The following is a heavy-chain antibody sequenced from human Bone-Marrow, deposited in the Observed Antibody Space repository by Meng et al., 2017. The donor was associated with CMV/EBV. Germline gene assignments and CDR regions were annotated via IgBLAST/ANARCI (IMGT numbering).Heavy chain of an antibody. CDR1: GFTVSSNE. V-gene: IGHV3-38-3*01. J-gene: IGHJ4*02. CDR3: AKVPTMVVTEDY. Sequence: GESLKISCAASGFTVSSNEMSWVRQAPGKGLEWVSSISGGSTYYADSRKGRFTISRDNSKNTLHLQMNSLRAEDTAVYYCAKVPTMVVTEDYWGQGTLVTVSS. D-gene: IGHD4-23*01. CDR2: ISGGST.